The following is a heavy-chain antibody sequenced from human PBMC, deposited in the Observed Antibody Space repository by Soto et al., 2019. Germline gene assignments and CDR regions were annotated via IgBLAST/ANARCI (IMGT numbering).Heavy chain of an antibody. V-gene: IGHV3-15*01. D-gene: IGHD3-9*01. J-gene: IGHJ3*02. CDR2: IKSKTDGGTT. CDR1: GFTFSNAW. CDR3: TYAGYYDILTGYYPNI. Sequence: PGGSLRLSCAASGFTFSNAWMSWVRHAPGKGLEWVGRIKSKTDGGTTDYAAPVKGRFTISRDDSKNTLYLQMNSLKTEDTAVYYCTYAGYYDILTGYYPNIWGQGTMVTVSS.